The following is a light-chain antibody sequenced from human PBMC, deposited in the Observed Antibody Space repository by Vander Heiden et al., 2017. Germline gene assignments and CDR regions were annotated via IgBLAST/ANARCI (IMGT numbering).Light chain of an antibody. CDR2: DVS. Sequence: QSALTQPASVSGSPGQSITISCTGTSSDVGAYNYVSWYQQFPGKVPKPIIYDVSYRPSGVSNRFSGSKSGNTASLTISGLQAEDEADYYCCSYTSSNTLVFGGGIKLTVL. V-gene: IGLV2-14*03. CDR1: SSDVGAYNY. CDR3: CSYTSSNTLV. J-gene: IGLJ2*01.